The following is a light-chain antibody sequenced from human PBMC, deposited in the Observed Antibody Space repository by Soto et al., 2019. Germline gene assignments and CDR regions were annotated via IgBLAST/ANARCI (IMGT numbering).Light chain of an antibody. CDR3: QQYSSAPAWT. V-gene: IGKV3-20*01. CDR1: QRLRSDY. CDR2: GTS. Sequence: EILLTQSPGTRSFSPGDRATLSCRASQRLRSDYFAWYQQRSGQLPRLLIYGTSIRATGIPDRFSGSGSGTDVTLTIARLEAEDFAVYYCQQYSSAPAWTVGQGTKVEV. J-gene: IGKJ1*01.